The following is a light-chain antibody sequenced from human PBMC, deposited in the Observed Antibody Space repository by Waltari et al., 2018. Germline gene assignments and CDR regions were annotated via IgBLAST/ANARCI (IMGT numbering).Light chain of an antibody. CDR1: SSDGGGYNY. CDR3: SSFTRTNSWV. Sequence: HSALAQPASVSGSPGQSITISCTGTSSDGGGYNYVSWYQQHPGKAPRLMIYDVNNRPSGVSNRFSGSKSGNTASLTISGLQAEDEADYYCSSFTRTNSWVFGGGTKLTVL. J-gene: IGLJ3*02. V-gene: IGLV2-14*03. CDR2: DVN.